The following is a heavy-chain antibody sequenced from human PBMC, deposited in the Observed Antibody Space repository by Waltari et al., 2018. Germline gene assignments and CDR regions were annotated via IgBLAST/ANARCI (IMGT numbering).Heavy chain of an antibody. Sequence: QVQLQESGPGLVKPSETLSLTCAVSGYSISSGYYWGWIRQPPGKGLEWIGSIYHSGGTSGNPALRGRVTISGDTAKNQGALKLSSVAAADTAVYDCARSPRAYYDIWTGPSVYFDYWGQGTLVTVSS. D-gene: IGHD3-9*01. CDR1: GYSISSGYY. CDR2: IYHSGGT. J-gene: IGHJ4*02. CDR3: ARSPRAYYDIWTGPSVYFDY. V-gene: IGHV4-38-2*01.